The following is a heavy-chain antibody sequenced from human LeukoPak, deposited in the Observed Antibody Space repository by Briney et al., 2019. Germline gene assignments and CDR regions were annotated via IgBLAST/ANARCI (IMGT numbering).Heavy chain of an antibody. CDR1: GASIRSSDYY. D-gene: IGHD2-2*02. CDR2: IYYSGST. CDR3: ARAFLTPPPRYCSSTSCYTGRYFDL. Sequence: NTSETLSLTCTVSGASIRSSDYYWGWIRQPPGKGLEWIGYIYYSGSTYYNPSLKSRVTISVDTSKNQFSLKLSPVTAADTAVYYCARAFLTPPPRYCSSTSCYTGRYFDLWGRGTLVTVSS. V-gene: IGHV4-31*03. J-gene: IGHJ2*01.